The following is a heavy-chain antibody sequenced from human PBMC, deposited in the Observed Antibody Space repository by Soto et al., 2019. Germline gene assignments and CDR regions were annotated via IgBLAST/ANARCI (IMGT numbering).Heavy chain of an antibody. J-gene: IGHJ3*01. Sequence: PGGSLRLSCAASGFKFSNHAMSWVRQAPGKGLEWVSLISATGGGTYYADSVKGRFTISRDNSKNTLYLHMNSLRVEDTAVYYCAKDAIPFNSRNDGFDVWGQGTTVTVSS. V-gene: IGHV3-23*01. CDR2: ISATGGGT. CDR3: AKDAIPFNSRNDGFDV. CDR1: GFKFSNHA. D-gene: IGHD2-2*02.